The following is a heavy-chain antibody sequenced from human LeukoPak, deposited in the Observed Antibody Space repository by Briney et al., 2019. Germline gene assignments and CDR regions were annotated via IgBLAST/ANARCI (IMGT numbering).Heavy chain of an antibody. J-gene: IGHJ5*02. CDR3: ARLRYYGSGSYPMTGNWFDP. CDR1: GGSFSDYY. D-gene: IGHD3-10*01. V-gene: IGHV4-34*01. CDR2: INHTGTT. Sequence: SETLSLTCAVYGGSFSDYYWNWIRQSPGKGLEWIGEINHTGTTNYNPSLKSPVTISVDTSKNQFSLRLSSVTAADTATYYCARLRYYGSGSYPMTGNWFDPWGQGTLVTVSS.